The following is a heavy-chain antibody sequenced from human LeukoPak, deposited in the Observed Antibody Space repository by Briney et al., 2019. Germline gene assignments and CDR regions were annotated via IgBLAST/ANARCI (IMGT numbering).Heavy chain of an antibody. Sequence: PGGSLRLSYAASGFTFTTYWMSWVRQAPGKGLEWVANINQDGVEKYYVASVRGRLTISRDNAKNSMYVQMNSLRAEDTAVYYCARGFDGYYGFDLWGQGTMVTVSS. CDR1: GFTFTTYW. J-gene: IGHJ3*01. CDR2: INQDGVEK. V-gene: IGHV3-7*05. D-gene: IGHD5-24*01. CDR3: ARGFDGYYGFDL.